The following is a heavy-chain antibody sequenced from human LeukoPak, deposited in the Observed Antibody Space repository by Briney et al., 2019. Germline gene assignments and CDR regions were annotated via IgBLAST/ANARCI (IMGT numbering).Heavy chain of an antibody. CDR3: ARDPGYCSGGSCYRNGMDV. CDR1: GFTFSSYA. V-gene: IGHV3-30*04. D-gene: IGHD2-15*01. J-gene: IGHJ6*02. CDR2: ISYDGSNK. Sequence: GGSLRLSCAASGFTFSSYAKHWVRQARGKGLEWVGVISYDGSNKYYADSVKGRFTISRDNSKNTLYLQMNSLRAEDTAVYYCARDPGYCSGGSCYRNGMDVWGQGTTVTVSS.